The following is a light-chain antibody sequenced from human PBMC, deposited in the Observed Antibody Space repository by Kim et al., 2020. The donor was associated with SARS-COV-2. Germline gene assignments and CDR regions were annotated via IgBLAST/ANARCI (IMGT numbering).Light chain of an antibody. CDR1: NIGRKN. J-gene: IGLJ2*01. V-gene: IGLV3-9*01. CDR3: QVWDSGTV. CDR2: RNS. Sequence: SYELTQPLSVSVALGQTAIITCGGNNIGRKNVHWYQQKPGQAPVLVMYRNSDRPSGIPERFSGSNSGNTATLTISRAQAGDEADYYCQVWDSGTVFGGGTKLTVL.